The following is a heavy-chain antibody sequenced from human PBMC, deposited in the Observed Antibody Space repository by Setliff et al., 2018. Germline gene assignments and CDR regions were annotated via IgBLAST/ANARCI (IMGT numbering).Heavy chain of an antibody. CDR2: ISSNGGRL. J-gene: IGHJ3*02. V-gene: IGHV3-64*01. CDR3: ARIAEYDTLDI. CDR1: GFNFFSYA. Sequence: VGSLRLSCAASGFNFFSYAMHWVRQAPGKGLEYVSAISSNGGRLSYANSVKGRFTISRDVSTNTLYLQMGSLRVEDTAVYHCARIAEYDTLDIWGQGTMVTVS.